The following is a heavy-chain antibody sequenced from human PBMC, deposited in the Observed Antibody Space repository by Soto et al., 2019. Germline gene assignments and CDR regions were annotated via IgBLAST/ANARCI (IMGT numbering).Heavy chain of an antibody. CDR2: INPNSGGT. Sequence: ASVKVSCKASGYTFTGYYMHWVRQAPGQGLEWMGWINPNSGGTNYAQKFQVWVTMTRDTSIITAYMELSRLRSDDTAVYYCAKVRTLAARSRYDAFDIWRQGTMVTVSS. CDR3: AKVRTLAARSRYDAFDI. D-gene: IGHD6-6*01. V-gene: IGHV1-2*04. CDR1: GYTFTGYY. J-gene: IGHJ3*02.